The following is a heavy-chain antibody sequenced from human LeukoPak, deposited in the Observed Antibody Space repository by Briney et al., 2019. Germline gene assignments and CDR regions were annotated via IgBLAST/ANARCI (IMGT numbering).Heavy chain of an antibody. CDR3: AKRDIVVVPAAIVEWFDP. J-gene: IGHJ5*02. D-gene: IGHD2-2*01. V-gene: IGHV3-23*01. CDR2: ISGSGGST. Sequence: GGSLRLSCAASGFTFSSYAMSWVRQAPGKGLEWVSAISGSGGSTYYADSVKGRFTISRDNSKNTLYVQMNSLRAEDTAVYYCAKRDIVVVPAAIVEWFDPWGQGTLVTVSS. CDR1: GFTFSSYA.